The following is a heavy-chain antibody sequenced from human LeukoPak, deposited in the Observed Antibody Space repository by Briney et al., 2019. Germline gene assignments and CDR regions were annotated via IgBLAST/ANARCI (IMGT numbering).Heavy chain of an antibody. J-gene: IGHJ2*01. Sequence: SETLSLTCTVSGGSISSASYYWSWIRQPAGKGLEWIGRIYTSGSTNYNPSLKSRVTMSVDTSKNQFSLKLSSVTAADTAVYYCARTPGYFDLWGRGTLVTVSS. CDR1: GGSISSASYY. CDR2: IYTSGST. V-gene: IGHV4-61*02. CDR3: ARTPGYFDL.